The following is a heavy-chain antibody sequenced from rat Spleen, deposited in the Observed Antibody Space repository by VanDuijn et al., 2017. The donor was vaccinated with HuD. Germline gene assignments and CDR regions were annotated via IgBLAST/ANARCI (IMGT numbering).Heavy chain of an antibody. V-gene: IGHV5S23*01. CDR2: ITNSGGST. Sequence: EVQLVESGGGLVQPGRSLKLSCAASGFTFSNYYMAWVRQAPTKGLEWVASITNSGGSTYYRDSVKGRFTISRDNAKSTLYLQMDSLRSEDTATYYCTRDSGYFDYWGQGVMVTVSS. CDR3: TRDSGYFDY. J-gene: IGHJ2*01. D-gene: IGHD4-3*01. CDR1: GFTFSNYY.